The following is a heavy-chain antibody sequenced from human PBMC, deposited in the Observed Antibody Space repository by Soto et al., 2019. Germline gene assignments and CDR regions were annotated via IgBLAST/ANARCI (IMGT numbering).Heavy chain of an antibody. CDR2: FDPEDGET. J-gene: IGHJ6*02. CDR1: GYTLTELS. Sequence: ASVKVSRKVSGYTLTELSMHWVRQAPGKGLEWMGGFDPEDGETIYAQKFQGRVTMTEDTSTDTAYMELSSLRSEDTAVYYCAQAGDFWSGSSRNYYYAMEVWAQGTTVTVSS. D-gene: IGHD3-3*01. CDR3: AQAGDFWSGSSRNYYYAMEV. V-gene: IGHV1-24*01.